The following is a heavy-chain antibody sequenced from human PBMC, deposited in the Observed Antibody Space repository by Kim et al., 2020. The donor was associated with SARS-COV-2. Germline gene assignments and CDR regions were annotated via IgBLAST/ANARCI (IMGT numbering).Heavy chain of an antibody. CDR3: ARGYCSGGSCSDDAFDI. V-gene: IGHV4-39*01. CDR2: IYYSGST. Sequence: SETLSLTCTVSGGSISSSSYYWGWIRQPPGKGLEWIGSIYYSGSTYYNPSLKSRVTISVDTSKNQFSLKLSSVTAADTAVYYCARGYCSGGSCSDDAFDIWGQGTMVTVSS. J-gene: IGHJ3*02. D-gene: IGHD2-15*01. CDR1: GGSISSSSYY.